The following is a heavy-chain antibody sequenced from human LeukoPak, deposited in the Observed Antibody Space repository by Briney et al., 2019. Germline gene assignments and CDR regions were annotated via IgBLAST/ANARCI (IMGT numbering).Heavy chain of an antibody. CDR3: ARDAIAAAGDDAFDI. CDR1: GGSISSYY. V-gene: IGHV4-4*07. CDR2: IYTSGST. J-gene: IGHJ3*02. Sequence: PSETLSLTCTVSGGSISSYYWSWIRQPAGKGLGWIGRIYTSGSTNYNPSLKSRVTMSVDTSKNQFSLKLSSVTAADTAVYYCARDAIAAAGDDAFDIWGQGTMVTVSS. D-gene: IGHD6-13*01.